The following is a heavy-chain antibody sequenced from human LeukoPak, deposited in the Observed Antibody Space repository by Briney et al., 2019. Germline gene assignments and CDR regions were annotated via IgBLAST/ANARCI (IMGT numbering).Heavy chain of an antibody. J-gene: IGHJ4*02. D-gene: IGHD3-22*01. Sequence: PGGSLRLSCAASGFSFRTYAMTWVRQALGKGLGWVSSISGSGATTYNADPLKGRFTISRDNSENTLYLQMNSLRAEDTAVYYCVKESTSSGYYYAPDYWGQGTLVTVSS. CDR2: ISGSGATT. V-gene: IGHV3-23*01. CDR3: VKESTSSGYYYAPDY. CDR1: GFSFRTYA.